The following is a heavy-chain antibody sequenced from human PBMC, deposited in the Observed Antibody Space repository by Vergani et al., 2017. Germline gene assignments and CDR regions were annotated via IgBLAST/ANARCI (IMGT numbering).Heavy chain of an antibody. D-gene: IGHD6-19*01. Sequence: EVQLVESGGGLVKPGGSLRLSCAASGFTFIMHAMSWVRQAPGKVLEWVSTLSASDRRTHYADSVKGRFTISRDISKNTLFLHMNSLRPEDTAVYYCAKVGRSEVAGTFGAFDIWGQGTMVTVSS. CDR2: LSASDRRT. CDR3: AKVGRSEVAGTFGAFDI. CDR1: GFTFIMHA. V-gene: IGHV3-23*04. J-gene: IGHJ3*02.